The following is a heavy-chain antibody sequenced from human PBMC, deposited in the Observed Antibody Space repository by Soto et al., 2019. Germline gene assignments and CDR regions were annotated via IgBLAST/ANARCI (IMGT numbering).Heavy chain of an antibody. D-gene: IGHD6-13*01. V-gene: IGHV3-30*18. Sequence: PGGSLRLSCAASGFTFSSYGMRWGRQAPGKGLEGVGVTSYDGSNKYYVASLKGRFTISRDKSKNTLYLQMNSVRAYDTAVYYCAKRQFSAAPDVWGQGTTVTVSS. J-gene: IGHJ6*02. CDR1: GFTFSSYG. CDR3: AKRQFSAAPDV. CDR2: TSYDGSNK.